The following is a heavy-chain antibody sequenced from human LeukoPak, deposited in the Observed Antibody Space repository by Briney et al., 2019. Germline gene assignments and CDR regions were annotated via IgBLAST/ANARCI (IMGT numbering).Heavy chain of an antibody. CDR2: VDPEDGEA. J-gene: IGHJ4*02. D-gene: IGHD6-6*01. Sequence: ASVKISCKVSGYTFTDYYMHWVQQAPGKGLEWMGLVDPEDGEAIYAEKFQGRVTITADTSTDTAYMELSRLSSEDTAVYYCATDLFDRIAARSGFDYWGQATLVTVSS. CDR3: ATDLFDRIAARSGFDY. CDR1: GYTFTDYY. V-gene: IGHV1-69-2*01.